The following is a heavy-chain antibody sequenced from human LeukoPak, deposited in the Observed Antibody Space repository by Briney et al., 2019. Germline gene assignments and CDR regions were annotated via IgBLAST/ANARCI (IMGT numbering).Heavy chain of an antibody. CDR1: GYIFNHYA. D-gene: IGHD3-9*01. CDR3: ARRARSWDYDILTGMANWFDP. Sequence: ASVKVSCKTSGYIFNHYAMHWVRQAPGQRLEWMGWINAGNGNTKYSQKFQDRVTITRDTSASTAYMELSSLRSEDTAVYYCARRARSWDYDILTGMANWFDPWGQGTVVTVSS. V-gene: IGHV1-3*01. J-gene: IGHJ5*02. CDR2: INAGNGNT.